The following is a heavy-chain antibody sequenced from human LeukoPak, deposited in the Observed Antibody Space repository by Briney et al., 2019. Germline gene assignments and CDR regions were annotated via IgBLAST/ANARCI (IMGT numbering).Heavy chain of an antibody. CDR1: GYTFTGYY. CDR2: INCNRGYT. J-gene: IGHJ4*02. Sequence: GSSVNVSCKASGYTFTGYYMHGMRQAPGQGPEGMGWINCNRGYTIYAQKLQGRVTMTRETSISTAYMDPSRQTYDDTGVYYCARNGEIWGQGTLVTVSS. D-gene: IGHD3-10*01. V-gene: IGHV1-2*02. CDR3: ARNGEI.